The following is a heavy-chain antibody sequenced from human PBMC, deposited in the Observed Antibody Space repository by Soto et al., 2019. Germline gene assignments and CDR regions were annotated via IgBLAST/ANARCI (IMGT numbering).Heavy chain of an antibody. CDR2: IYWDDDK. D-gene: IGHD2-15*01. Sequence: QITLKESGPPLVKPTETLTLTCTFSGFSLSTPAVGVGWIRQPPGKALEWLALIYWDDDKAYSPSLKSRLTIAKDTSKNQVVLEMTNLGPVDTATYYCARREGYCNGTECQMRAFDFWGQGTLVIVSS. CDR3: ARREGYCNGTECQMRAFDF. J-gene: IGHJ3*01. CDR1: GFSLSTPAVG. V-gene: IGHV2-5*02.